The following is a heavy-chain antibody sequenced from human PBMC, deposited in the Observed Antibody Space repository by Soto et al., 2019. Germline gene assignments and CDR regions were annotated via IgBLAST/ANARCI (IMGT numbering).Heavy chain of an antibody. CDR2: TYYRSKWYN. D-gene: IGHD5-12*01. CDR1: GDSVSSNSAA. CDR3: ARDTVATFLPWCPPNGTVV. V-gene: IGHV6-1*01. J-gene: IGHJ6*04. Sequence: SQTLSLTCAISGDSVSSNSAAWNWIRQSPSRGLEWLGRTYYRSKWYNDYAVSVKSRITINPDTSKNQFSLQLNSVTPEDTAVYYCARDTVATFLPWCPPNGTVVSCTGTTVSGSS.